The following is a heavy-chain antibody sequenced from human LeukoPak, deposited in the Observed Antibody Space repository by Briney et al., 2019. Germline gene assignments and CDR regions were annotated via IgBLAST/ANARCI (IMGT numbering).Heavy chain of an antibody. CDR2: IWYDGSNK. V-gene: IGHV3-33*01. Sequence: GGSLRLSCAASGFTFSSYGMHWVRQAPGKGLEWVAVIWYDGSNKYYADSVKGRFTISRDNSKNTLHLQTNSLRAEDTAVYYCARDRSGGAPNRKSGSYYYYWGQGTLVTVSS. CDR3: ARDRSGGAPNRKSGSYYYY. D-gene: IGHD1-26*01. CDR1: GFTFSSYG. J-gene: IGHJ4*02.